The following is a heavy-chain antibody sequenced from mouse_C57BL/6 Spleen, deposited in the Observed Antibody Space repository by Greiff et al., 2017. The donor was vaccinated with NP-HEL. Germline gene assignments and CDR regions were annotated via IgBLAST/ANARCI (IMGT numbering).Heavy chain of an antibody. D-gene: IGHD1-1*01. CDR1: GYTFTSYW. CDR2: IHPNSGST. CDR3: ARGLLGGSSHFDY. Sequence: VQLQQSGAELVKPGASVKLSCKASGYTFTSYWMHWVKQRPGQGLEWIGMIHPNSGSTNYNEKFKSKATLTVDKSSSTAYMQLSSLTSEDSAVYYWARGLLGGSSHFDYWGQGTTLTVSS. V-gene: IGHV1-64*01. J-gene: IGHJ2*01.